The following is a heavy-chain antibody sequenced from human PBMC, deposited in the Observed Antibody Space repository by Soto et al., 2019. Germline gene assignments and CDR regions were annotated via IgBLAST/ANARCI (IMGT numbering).Heavy chain of an antibody. CDR3: ARHYSYGYFFDY. D-gene: IGHD5-18*01. CDR2: IWYDGSNK. J-gene: IGHJ4*02. CDR1: GFTFSSYG. Sequence: GGSLRLSCAASGFTFSSYGMHWVRQAPGKGLEWVAVIWYDGSNKYYADSVKGRFTISRDNSKNTLYLQMNSLRAEDTAVYYCARHYSYGYFFDYWGQGTLVTVSS. V-gene: IGHV3-33*01.